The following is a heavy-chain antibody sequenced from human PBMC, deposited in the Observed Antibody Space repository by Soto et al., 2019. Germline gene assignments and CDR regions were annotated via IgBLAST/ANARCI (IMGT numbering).Heavy chain of an antibody. J-gene: IGHJ4*02. D-gene: IGHD3-22*01. CDR2: ISAYNGNT. CDR3: SSYYYDSSGYFGPSY. V-gene: IGHV1-18*01. CDR1: GYTFTSYG. Sequence: GASVKVSCKASGYTFTSYGISWVRQAPGQGLEWMGWISAYNGNTNYAQKLQGRVTMTTDTSTDTAYMELSSLRSEDTAVYYCSSYYYDSSGYFGPSYWGQGTLVTVSS.